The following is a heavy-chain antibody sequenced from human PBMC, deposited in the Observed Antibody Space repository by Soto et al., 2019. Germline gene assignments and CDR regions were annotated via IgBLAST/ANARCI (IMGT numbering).Heavy chain of an antibody. J-gene: IGHJ6*02. D-gene: IGHD2-2*01. CDR3: ARHVPAAGYYYGMDV. Sequence: QVQLVQSGAEVKKPGSSVKVSCKASGGTFSSYAISWVRQAPGQGLEWMEGIIPIFGTANYEQKFQGRVTITADESTSTAYMELSSLRSEDTAVYYCARHVPAAGYYYGMDVWGQGTTVTVSS. CDR1: GGTFSSYA. CDR2: IIPIFGTA. V-gene: IGHV1-69*12.